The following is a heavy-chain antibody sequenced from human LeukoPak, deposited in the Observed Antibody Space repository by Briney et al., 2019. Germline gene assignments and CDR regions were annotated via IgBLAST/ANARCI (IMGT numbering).Heavy chain of an antibody. J-gene: IGHJ6*02. CDR3: ARDSGAVTTHYYYGMDV. Sequence: PGGSLRLSCAASGFSFDDYAMHWVRQAPGKGLEWVSGINWNSGGIAYADSVKGRFTISRDNAKTSLYLQMNSLRAEDTAVYYCARDSGAVTTHYYYGMDVWGQGTTVTVSS. CDR2: INWNSGGI. CDR1: GFSFDDYA. V-gene: IGHV3-9*01. D-gene: IGHD4-17*01.